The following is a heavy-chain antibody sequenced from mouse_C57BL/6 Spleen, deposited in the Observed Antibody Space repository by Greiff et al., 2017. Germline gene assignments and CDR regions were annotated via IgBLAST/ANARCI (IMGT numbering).Heavy chain of an antibody. V-gene: IGHV1-9*01. D-gene: IGHD2-5*01. CDR3: ARYYSNGYWYFDV. Sequence: QVQLQQSGAELMKPGASVKLSCKATGYTFTGYWIAWVQQRPGHGLEWIGEILPGSGSTNYNEKFKGKATFTADSSANTAYMQLSSLTTEDSAIXYCARYYSNGYWYFDVWGTGTTVTVSS. CDR1: GYTFTGYW. J-gene: IGHJ1*03. CDR2: ILPGSGST.